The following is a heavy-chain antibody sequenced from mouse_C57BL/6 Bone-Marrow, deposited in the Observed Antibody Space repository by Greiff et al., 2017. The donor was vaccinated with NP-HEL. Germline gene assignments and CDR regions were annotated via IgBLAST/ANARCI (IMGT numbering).Heavy chain of an antibody. CDR1: GYTFTSYW. CDR3: TKDYYGSSDYYAMDY. J-gene: IGHJ4*01. Sequence: EVQLQQSGTVLARPGASVKMSCKTSGYTFTSYWMHWVKQRPGQGLEWIGAISPGTSDTSYNQKFKGKAKLTAVTSASTAYMELSSLTNEDSAVYYWTKDYYGSSDYYAMDYWGQGTSVTVSS. D-gene: IGHD1-1*01. V-gene: IGHV1-5*01. CDR2: ISPGTSDT.